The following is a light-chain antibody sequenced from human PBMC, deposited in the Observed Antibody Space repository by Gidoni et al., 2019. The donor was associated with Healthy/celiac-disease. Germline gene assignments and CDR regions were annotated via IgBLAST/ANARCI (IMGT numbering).Light chain of an antibody. J-gene: IGLJ2*01. V-gene: IGLV1-47*01. CDR1: SSNIGSNY. CDR2: RNN. Sequence: SVLTPPPAASSTPGQGITISCSGSSSNIGSNYVYWYQQLPGTAPNLLIYRNNQRPSGVPDRFSGSKSGTSASLAISGLRSEDEADYYCAAWDDSLSGVVFGGGTKLTVL. CDR3: AAWDDSLSGVV.